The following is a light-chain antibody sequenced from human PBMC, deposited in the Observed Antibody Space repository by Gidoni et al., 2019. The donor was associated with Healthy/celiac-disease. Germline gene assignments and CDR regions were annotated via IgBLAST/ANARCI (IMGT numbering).Light chain of an antibody. J-gene: IGKJ3*01. V-gene: IGKV1-39*01. CDR1: QSISSY. CDR3: QQSYSTLFT. Sequence: IQMTQSPSSLSASVGDRVTITCRASQSISSYLNWYQQKPGKAPKLLIYAASSLQSGVPSRFSGSGSGTEFTLTISSLQPEDFATYYCQQSYSTLFTFXPXTKVDIK. CDR2: AAS.